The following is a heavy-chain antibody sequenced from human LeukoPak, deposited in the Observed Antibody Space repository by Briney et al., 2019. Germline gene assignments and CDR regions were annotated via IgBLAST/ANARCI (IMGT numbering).Heavy chain of an antibody. D-gene: IGHD6-13*01. J-gene: IGHJ4*02. V-gene: IGHV1-69*13. CDR3: VAGPAAGSDY. CDR1: GGTFSSYA. CDR2: IIPIFGTA. Sequence: ASVKVSCKASGGTFSSYAISWVRQAPGQGLEWMGGIIPIFGTANYAQKFQGRVTITADESTSTAYMELSSMRSEDTAVYYCVAGPAAGSDYWGQGTLVTVSS.